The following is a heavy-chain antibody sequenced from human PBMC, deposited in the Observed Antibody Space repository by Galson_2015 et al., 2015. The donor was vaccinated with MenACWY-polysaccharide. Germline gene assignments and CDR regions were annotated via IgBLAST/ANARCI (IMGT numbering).Heavy chain of an antibody. D-gene: IGHD3-22*01. CDR3: ARSDQVAYYYDSSGTDY. Sequence: SVKVSCKASGGTFSSYAISWVRQAPGQGLEWMGRVIPILGIANYAQKFQGRVTITADKSTSTAYMELSSLRSEDTAVYYCARSDQVAYYYDSSGTDYWGQGTLVTVSS. CDR2: VIPILGIA. J-gene: IGHJ4*02. CDR1: GGTFSSYA. V-gene: IGHV1-69*04.